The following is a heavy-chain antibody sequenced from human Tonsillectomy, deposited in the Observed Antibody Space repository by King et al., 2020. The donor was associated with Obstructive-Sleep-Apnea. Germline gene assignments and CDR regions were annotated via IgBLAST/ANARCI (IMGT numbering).Heavy chain of an antibody. CDR3: ARDIPDYGSGTDAFDI. V-gene: IGHV4-31*03. CDR2: IYYSGST. D-gene: IGHD3-10*01. J-gene: IGHJ3*02. CDR1: GGSISSGGYY. Sequence: VQLQESGPGLVKPSQTLSLTCTVSGGSISSGGYYWRWIRQHPGKGLEWIGYIYYSGSTYYNPSLKSRVTISVDTSKNQFSLKLSSVTAADTAVYYCARDIPDYGSGTDAFDIWGQGTMVTVSS.